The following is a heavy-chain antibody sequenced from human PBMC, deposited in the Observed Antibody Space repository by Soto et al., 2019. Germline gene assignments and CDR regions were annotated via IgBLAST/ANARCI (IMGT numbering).Heavy chain of an antibody. V-gene: IGHV1-3*01. Sequence: ASVKVSCKASGYTFTSYAMHWVRQAPGQRLEWMGWINAGNGNTKYSQKFQGRVTITRDTSASTAYMELSSLRSEDTAVYYCARAYDILTGSGRWFDPWGQGTLVTVSS. CDR1: GYTFTSYA. CDR3: ARAYDILTGSGRWFDP. CDR2: INAGNGNT. D-gene: IGHD3-9*01. J-gene: IGHJ5*02.